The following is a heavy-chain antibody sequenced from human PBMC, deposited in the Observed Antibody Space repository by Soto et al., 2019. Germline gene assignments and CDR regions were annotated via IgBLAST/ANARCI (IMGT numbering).Heavy chain of an antibody. V-gene: IGHV3-53*01. CDR2: LYDIDGT. CDR1: GLTVSGQKY. Sequence: DVQLVESGGGLVQPGGSLRLSCAASGLTVSGQKYLAWVRQAPGKGLEWVSALYDIDGTYYADSVKGRFTTSGDSSKTIVYLQMNSLRPEDTAVYYCATWHLREHAYDIWGQGTAVTVSS. J-gene: IGHJ3*02. CDR3: ATWHLREHAYDI. D-gene: IGHD4-17*01.